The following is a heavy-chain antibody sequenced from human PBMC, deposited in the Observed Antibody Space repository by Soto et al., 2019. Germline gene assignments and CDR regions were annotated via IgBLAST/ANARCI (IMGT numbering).Heavy chain of an antibody. CDR3: ARNMVRGVYGMDV. CDR2: IYYSGST. V-gene: IGHV4-59*01. Sequence: KPSETLSLTCTVSGGSISSYYWSWIRQPPGKGLEWIGYIYYSGSTNYNPSLKSRVTISVDTSKNQFSLKLSSVTAADTAVYYCARNMVRGVYGMDVWGQGTTVTVSS. D-gene: IGHD3-10*01. CDR1: GGSISSYY. J-gene: IGHJ6*02.